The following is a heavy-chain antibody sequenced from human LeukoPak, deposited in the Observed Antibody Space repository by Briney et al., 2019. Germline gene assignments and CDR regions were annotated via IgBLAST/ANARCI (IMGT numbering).Heavy chain of an antibody. CDR2: IYSGGST. CDR3: ARGRPHGNDY. D-gene: IGHD4-23*01. J-gene: IGHJ4*02. V-gene: IGHV3-53*01. CDR1: GFTVSSNY. Sequence: PEGSLRLSCAASGFTVSSNYMSWVRQAPGKGLEWVSVIYSGGSTYYADSVKGRFSISRDNAKNTLYLQMNSLRVEDTAVYYCARGRPHGNDYWGQGTLVTVSS.